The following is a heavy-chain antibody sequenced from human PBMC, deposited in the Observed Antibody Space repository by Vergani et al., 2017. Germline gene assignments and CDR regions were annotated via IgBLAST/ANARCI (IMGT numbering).Heavy chain of an antibody. V-gene: IGHV1-18*01. CDR3: ASEDVRDVAWSWFDP. CDR2: ISAYNGNT. Sequence: QVQLVQSGAEVKKPGASVKVSCKASGYTFTSYGISWVRQAPGQGLEWMGWISAYNGNTNYAQKLQGRVTMTTDTSTSTAYMELRSLRSDDTAVYYGASEDVRDVAWSWFDPWGQGTLVTVSS. CDR1: GYTFTSYG. D-gene: IGHD2-15*01. J-gene: IGHJ5*02.